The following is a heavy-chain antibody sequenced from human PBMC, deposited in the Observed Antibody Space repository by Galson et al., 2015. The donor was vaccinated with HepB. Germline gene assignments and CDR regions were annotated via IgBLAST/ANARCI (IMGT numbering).Heavy chain of an antibody. Sequence: SLRLSCAASGFTFSSYWMSWVRQAPGKGLEWVANIKQDGSEKYYVDSVKGRFTISRDNAKNSLYLQMNSLRAEDTAVYYCARGTYYYDSSGPEYFQHWGQGTLVTVSS. V-gene: IGHV3-7*03. CDR2: IKQDGSEK. D-gene: IGHD3-22*01. CDR3: ARGTYYYDSSGPEYFQH. J-gene: IGHJ1*01. CDR1: GFTFSSYW.